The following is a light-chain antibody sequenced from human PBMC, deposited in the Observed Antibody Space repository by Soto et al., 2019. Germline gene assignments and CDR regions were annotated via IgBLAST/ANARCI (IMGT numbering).Light chain of an antibody. V-gene: IGLV1-40*01. CDR3: QSYDSSLSVVV. CDR1: SSNFGAGYD. CDR2: TNN. J-gene: IGLJ2*01. Sequence: QSVLTQPPSVSGAPGQRVTISCTGTSSNFGAGYDVHWYQHLPGTAPKLLIHTNNNRLSGVPDRFSGSRSGTSASLAITGLQADDEAVYYCQSYDSSLSVVVFGGGTKLTVL.